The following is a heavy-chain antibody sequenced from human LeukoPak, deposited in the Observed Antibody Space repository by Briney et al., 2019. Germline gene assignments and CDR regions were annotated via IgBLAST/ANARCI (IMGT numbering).Heavy chain of an antibody. D-gene: IGHD5-24*01. J-gene: IGHJ4*02. CDR2: IYYSGST. CDR1: GGSISSYY. Sequence: SETLPLTCTVSGGSISSYYWSWIRQPPGKGLEWIGYIYYSGSTNYNPSLKSRVTMSVDTSKNQFSLKLSSVTAADTAVYYCARVGGYNSPLDYWGQGTLVTVSS. CDR3: ARVGGYNSPLDY. V-gene: IGHV4-59*01.